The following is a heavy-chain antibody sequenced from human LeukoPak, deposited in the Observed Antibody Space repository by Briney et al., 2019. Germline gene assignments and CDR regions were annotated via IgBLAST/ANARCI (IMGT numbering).Heavy chain of an antibody. V-gene: IGHV4-39*07. CDR3: ARISRWGPN. D-gene: IGHD3-16*01. J-gene: IGHJ4*02. CDR1: GGSINNTLFY. CDR2: VYYVGIN. Sequence: SETLSLTCTVSGGSINNTLFYWGWIRQPPGKGLEWIGTVYYVGINYSSPSLKSRVATSVDTSKNQFSLRLSSVTAADTAVYYCARISRWGPNWGQGILVTVSS.